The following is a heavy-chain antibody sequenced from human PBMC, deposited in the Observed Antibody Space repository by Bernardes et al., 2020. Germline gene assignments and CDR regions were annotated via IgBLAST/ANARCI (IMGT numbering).Heavy chain of an antibody. J-gene: IGHJ6*02. V-gene: IGHV1-2*04. Sequence: AGVKVSCKASGYTFTGYYMHWVRQAPGQGLEWMGWINPNSGGTNYAQKFQGWVTMTRDTSISTAYMELSRLRSDDTAVYYCARERPLDYGDLEANYYYGMDVWGQGTTVTVSS. CDR3: ARERPLDYGDLEANYYYGMDV. CDR2: INPNSGGT. D-gene: IGHD4-17*01. CDR1: GYTFTGYY.